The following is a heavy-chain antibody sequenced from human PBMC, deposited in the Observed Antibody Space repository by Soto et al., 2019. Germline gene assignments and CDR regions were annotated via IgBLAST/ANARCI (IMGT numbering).Heavy chain of an antibody. CDR2: INAGGNST. D-gene: IGHD3-10*01. V-gene: IGHV3-74*01. Sequence: LRLSFAASGFTFSSHWMHWVRQAAGKGLAWVSRINAGGNSTSYADSVKGRFTISRDNAKNTVYLQMNSLRAEDTAVYYCARAGGADFWGQGTVVTVSS. CDR3: ARAGGADF. J-gene: IGHJ4*02. CDR1: GFTFSSHW.